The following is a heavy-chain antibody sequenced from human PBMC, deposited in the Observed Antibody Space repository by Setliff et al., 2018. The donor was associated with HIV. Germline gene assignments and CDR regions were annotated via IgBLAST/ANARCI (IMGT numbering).Heavy chain of an antibody. J-gene: IGHJ4*02. V-gene: IGHV5-51*01. CDR2: IYPGDSDT. D-gene: IGHD2-2*01. CDR1: GYSFTSYW. Sequence: ESLKISCKGSGYSFTSYWIGWVRQMPGKGLEWMGIIYPGDSDTRYSPSFQGQVTISADKSISTAYLQWSSLKASDTAMYYCARRLPYCSSSSCYDYYFDYWGQGTLVTVSS. CDR3: ARRLPYCSSSSCYDYYFDY.